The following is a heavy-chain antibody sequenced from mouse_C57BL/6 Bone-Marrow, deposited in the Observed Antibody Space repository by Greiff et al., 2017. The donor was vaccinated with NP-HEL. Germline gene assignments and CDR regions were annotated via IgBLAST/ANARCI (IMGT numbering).Heavy chain of an antibody. Sequence: VQLQQPGAELVKPGASVKLSCKASGYTFTSYWMQWVKQRPGQGLEWIGEIDPSDSYTNYNQKFKGKATLTVATSSSTAYMQLSSLTSEDSAVYYCARGDITTVAPSYWYFDVWGTGTTVTVSS. D-gene: IGHD1-1*01. V-gene: IGHV1-50*01. CDR2: IDPSDSYT. CDR1: GYTFTSYW. CDR3: ARGDITTVAPSYWYFDV. J-gene: IGHJ1*03.